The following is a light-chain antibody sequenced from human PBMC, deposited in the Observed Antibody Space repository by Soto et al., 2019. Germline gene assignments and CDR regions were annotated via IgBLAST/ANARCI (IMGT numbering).Light chain of an antibody. Sequence: EIVLTQSPGILSLSPGERASLSCGASQSLSSNFLAWYQQKPGQAPRLLIYGASSRATGIPDRFSGTGSETDFTLTINRLEPEDFAVYYCQQYENSPITFGQGTDWRL. CDR3: QQYENSPIT. CDR1: QSLSSNF. J-gene: IGKJ5*01. V-gene: IGKV3-20*01. CDR2: GAS.